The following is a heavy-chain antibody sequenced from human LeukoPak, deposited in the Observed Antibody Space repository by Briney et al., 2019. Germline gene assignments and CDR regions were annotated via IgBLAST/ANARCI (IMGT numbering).Heavy chain of an antibody. V-gene: IGHV4-39*01. D-gene: IGHD5-12*01. CDR3: ARLGEVAKFDY. Sequence: PSETLSLTCTVSGDSISSSSYYWAWIRQPPGKGLEWIRTIYYTGSTSYNPSLWSRLTISGDTSKNQFSLKLSSVTAADTAVYYCARLGEVAKFDYWGQGPLVTVSS. CDR1: GDSISSSSYY. CDR2: IYYTGST. J-gene: IGHJ4*02.